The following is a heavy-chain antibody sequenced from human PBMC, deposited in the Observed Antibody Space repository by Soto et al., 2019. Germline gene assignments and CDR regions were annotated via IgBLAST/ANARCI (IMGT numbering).Heavy chain of an antibody. CDR2: INPNSGGT. CDR3: ARGIYSSIWPPHRSSHS. V-gene: IGHV1-2*04. D-gene: IGHD6-13*01. CDR1: GYTFTGYY. J-gene: IGHJ4*02. Sequence: ASVKVSCKASGYTFTGYYMHWVRQAPGQGLEWMGWINPNSGGTNYAQKFQGWVTMTRDTSISTAYMELSRLRSDDTAVYYCARGIYSSIWPPHRSSHSWCKAPLVT.